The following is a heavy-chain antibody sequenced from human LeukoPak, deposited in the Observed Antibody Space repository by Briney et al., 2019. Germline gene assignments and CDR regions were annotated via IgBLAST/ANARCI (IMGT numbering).Heavy chain of an antibody. CDR2: ISESGDST. D-gene: IGHD6-19*01. CDR1: GFTFSNYA. Sequence: GGSLRLSCAASGFTFSNYAMSWVRQAPGKGLEWVSSISESGDSTFYTDSVEGRFTISRDNSKNTLFLQMTSLRAGDTALYYCAKSGNGWGYWGQGTLVTVSS. CDR3: AKSGNGWGY. J-gene: IGHJ4*02. V-gene: IGHV3-23*01.